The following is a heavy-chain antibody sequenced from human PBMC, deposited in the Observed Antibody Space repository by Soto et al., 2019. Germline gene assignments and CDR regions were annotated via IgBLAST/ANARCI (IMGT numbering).Heavy chain of an antibody. Sequence: QVQLVESGGGVVQPGRSLRLSCAASGFTFSKYAMYWVRQAPGRGPEWVAVVSFDGNNRFHADSVRGRFTISRDNSKSTLFLQMDSLSVEDTAVYYCVKSFFYDSSGYHYGLFDHWGQGALVTVSS. CDR3: VKSFFYDSSGYHYGLFDH. J-gene: IGHJ4*02. CDR1: GFTFSKYA. D-gene: IGHD3-22*01. V-gene: IGHV3-30*18. CDR2: VSFDGNNR.